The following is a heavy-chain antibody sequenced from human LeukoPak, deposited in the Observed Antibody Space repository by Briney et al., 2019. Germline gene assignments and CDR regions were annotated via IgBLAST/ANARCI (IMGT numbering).Heavy chain of an antibody. V-gene: IGHV4-59*01. CDR2: IYYSGST. J-gene: IGHJ4*02. D-gene: IGHD3-22*01. CDR3: AREYGRYYDSSGYFDY. Sequence: SETLSLTCTVSGGSISSYYWSWIRQPPGKGLEWIGYIYYSGSTNYNPSLKSRVTISVDTSKNQFSLKLSSVAAADTAVYYCAREYGRYYDSSGYFDYWGQGTLVTVSS. CDR1: GGSISSYY.